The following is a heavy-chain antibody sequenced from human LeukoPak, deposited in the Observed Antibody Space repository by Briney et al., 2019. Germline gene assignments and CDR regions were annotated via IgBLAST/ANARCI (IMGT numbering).Heavy chain of an antibody. Sequence: LGASVKVSCKASGDTFSSYAISWVRQAPGQGLEWMGRIIPIFGIANYAQKFQGRVTITADKSTSTAYMELSSLRSEDTAVYYCARETGYCSGGSCYYDAFDIWGQGTMVTVSS. CDR3: ARETGYCSGGSCYYDAFDI. V-gene: IGHV1-69*04. CDR2: IIPIFGIA. CDR1: GDTFSSYA. J-gene: IGHJ3*02. D-gene: IGHD2-15*01.